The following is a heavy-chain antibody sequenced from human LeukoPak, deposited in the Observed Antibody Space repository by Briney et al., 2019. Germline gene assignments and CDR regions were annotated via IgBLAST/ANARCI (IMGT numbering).Heavy chain of an antibody. CDR1: EFTFSSYA. J-gene: IGHJ4*02. CDR3: ARGMDYDILAGPPDY. V-gene: IGHV3-30*04. CDR2: ISYDGSNK. Sequence: GRSLRLSCAASEFTFSSYAMHWVRQAPDKGLEWVALISYDGSNKEYADSVKGRFTISRDNSKNSLYLQMNSLRGEDTAVYYCARGMDYDILAGPPDYWGQGTLVSVSS. D-gene: IGHD3-9*01.